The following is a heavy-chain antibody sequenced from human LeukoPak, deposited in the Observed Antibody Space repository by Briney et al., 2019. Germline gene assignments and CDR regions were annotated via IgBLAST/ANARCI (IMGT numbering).Heavy chain of an antibody. CDR2: IYYSGST. CDR1: GGSISSYY. CDR3: ARVPRYYYYYYMDV. J-gene: IGHJ6*03. V-gene: IGHV4-59*01. Sequence: SETLSLTCTVSGGSISSYYWSWIRQPPGKGLEWIGYIYYSGSTNYNPSLKSRVTISVDTSKNQFSLKPSSVTAADTAVYYCARVPRYYYYYYMDVWGKGTTVTVSS.